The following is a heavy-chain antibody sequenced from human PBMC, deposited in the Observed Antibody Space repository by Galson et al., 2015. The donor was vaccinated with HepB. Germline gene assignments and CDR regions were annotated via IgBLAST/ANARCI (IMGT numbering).Heavy chain of an antibody. CDR2: IYYSGST. CDR3: ARGGSDYDFWSGYSIAYYFDY. V-gene: IGHV4-59*01. D-gene: IGHD3-3*01. CDR1: GGSISSYY. J-gene: IGHJ4*02. Sequence: ETLSLTCTVSGGSISSYYWSWIRQPPGKGLEWIGYIYYSGSTNYNPSLKSRVTISVDTSKNQFSLKLSSVTAADTAVYYCARGGSDYDFWSGYSIAYYFDYWGQGTLVTVSS.